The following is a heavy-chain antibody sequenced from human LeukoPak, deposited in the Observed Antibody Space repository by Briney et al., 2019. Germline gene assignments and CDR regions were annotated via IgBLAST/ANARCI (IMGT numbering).Heavy chain of an antibody. Sequence: PGGSLRLSCAASGFTFSSYWMSWVRQAPGKGLEWVANMKQDGSEKYYVDSVKGRFTISRDNAKNSLYLQMNSLRAEDTAVYYCARYIDFWSGYYYYYYYMDVWGKGTTVTVSS. V-gene: IGHV3-7*01. CDR1: GFTFSSYW. CDR2: MKQDGSEK. J-gene: IGHJ6*03. D-gene: IGHD3-3*01. CDR3: ARYIDFWSGYYYYYYYMDV.